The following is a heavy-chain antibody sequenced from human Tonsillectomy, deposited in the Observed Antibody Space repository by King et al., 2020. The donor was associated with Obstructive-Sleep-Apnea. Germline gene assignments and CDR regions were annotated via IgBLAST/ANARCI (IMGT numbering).Heavy chain of an antibody. CDR1: GDSISTSYY. D-gene: IGHD2-21*01. CDR2: IYYSGST. J-gene: IGHJ4*02. Sequence: VQLQESGPGLVKPSETLSLTCTVSGDSISTSYYLTCIRQPPGKGREWIGRIYYSGSTYYNPSLQSRVTISVDTSKNQFSLNLSSVTAADTAVYYCARGPSLGEENDYWGQGTLVTVSS. CDR3: ARGPSLGEENDY. V-gene: IGHV4-38-2*02.